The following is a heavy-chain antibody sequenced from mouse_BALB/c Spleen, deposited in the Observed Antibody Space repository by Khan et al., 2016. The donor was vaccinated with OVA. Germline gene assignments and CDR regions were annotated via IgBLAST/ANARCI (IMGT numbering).Heavy chain of an antibody. D-gene: IGHD1-1*01. CDR1: GYTFTNYW. CDR2: INPSPGYS. CDR3: ANHGSSSAWLTY. Sequence: QVQLKQSGAELAKPGASVKMSCKASGYTFTNYWMHWVKQRPGQGLEWIGYINPSPGYSEYNQKFKDKATLTADKSSSTAYIQLSSLTSEDSAVYYCANHGSSSAWLTYWGQGTLVTVSA. V-gene: IGHV1-7*01. J-gene: IGHJ3*01.